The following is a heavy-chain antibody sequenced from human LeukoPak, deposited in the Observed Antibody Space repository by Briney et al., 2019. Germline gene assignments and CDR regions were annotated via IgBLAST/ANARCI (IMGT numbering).Heavy chain of an antibody. CDR2: IYTSGST. D-gene: IGHD3-22*01. CDR1: GGSISSYY. J-gene: IGHJ5*02. CDR3: ARQRSGYYFVRRDNWFDP. V-gene: IGHV4-4*07. Sequence: PSETLSLTCTVSGGSISSYYWSWIRQPAGKGLEWIGRIYTSGSTNYNPSLKSRVTMSVDTSKNQFSLKQSSVTAADTAVYYCARQRSGYYFVRRDNWFDPWGQGTLVTVSS.